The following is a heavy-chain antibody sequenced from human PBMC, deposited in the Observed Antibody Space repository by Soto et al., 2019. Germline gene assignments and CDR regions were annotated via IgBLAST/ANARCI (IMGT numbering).Heavy chain of an antibody. CDR3: VRQGIGNLHGLVDV. V-gene: IGHV4-59*08. J-gene: IGHJ6*04. D-gene: IGHD1-1*01. CDR2: VYFTGGP. CDR1: SGPTSSHN. Sequence: QVQLQQSGPGLVKPSETLSLTCSVSSGPTSSHNWGWIRQTPGRGLEWIGYVYFTGGPSYNPSLNSRVTISADTSTNHISLTLTSVTAADTAVYYCVRQGIGNLHGLVDVWGKGTTVRVSS.